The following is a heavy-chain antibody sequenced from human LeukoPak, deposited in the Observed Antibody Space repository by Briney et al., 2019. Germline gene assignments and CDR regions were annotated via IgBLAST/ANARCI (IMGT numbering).Heavy chain of an antibody. J-gene: IGHJ4*02. CDR1: GYTFTSYD. CDR3: ARVVGGFWELLNY. CDR2: MNPNSGNT. Sequence: ASVKVSCKASGYTFTSYDINWVRQATGQGLEWMGWMNPNSGNTGYAQKFQGRGTMTRNTSISTAYMELSSLRSEDTAVYYGARVVGGFWELLNYWGQGTLVTVSS. D-gene: IGHD1-26*01. V-gene: IGHV1-8*01.